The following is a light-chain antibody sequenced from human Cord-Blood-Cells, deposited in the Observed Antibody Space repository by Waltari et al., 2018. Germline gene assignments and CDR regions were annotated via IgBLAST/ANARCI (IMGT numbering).Light chain of an antibody. Sequence: DIQMTQSPSSLSASVGDRVTITCRASQSISSYLNWYQQKPGKAPNLLIYAASSLQSGVPSRFSGSGSGTDVTLTIISLQPEDFATYYCQQSYSTPFTFGPGTKVDIK. CDR3: QQSYSTPFT. CDR1: QSISSY. CDR2: AAS. V-gene: IGKV1-39*01. J-gene: IGKJ3*01.